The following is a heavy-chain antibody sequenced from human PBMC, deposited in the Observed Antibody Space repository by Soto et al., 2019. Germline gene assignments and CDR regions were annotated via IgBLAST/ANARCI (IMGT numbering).Heavy chain of an antibody. CDR3: ARDKVAVADYYYYGMDV. J-gene: IGHJ6*02. D-gene: IGHD6-19*01. CDR2: IIPIFGTA. V-gene: IGHV1-69*13. Sequence: ASVKVSCKASGGTFSSYAISWVRQAPGQGLEWMGGIIPIFGTANYAQKFQGRVTITADESTSTAYMELSSLRSEDTAVYYCARDKVAVADYYYYGMDVWGQGTTVTVSS. CDR1: GGTFSSYA.